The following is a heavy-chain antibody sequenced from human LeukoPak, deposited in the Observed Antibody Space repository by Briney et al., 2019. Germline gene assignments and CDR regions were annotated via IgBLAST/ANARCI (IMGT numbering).Heavy chain of an antibody. CDR2: ISGSGGST. V-gene: IGHV3-23*01. CDR1: GFTFSSYA. Sequence: GGSLRLSCAASGFTFSSYAMSWVRQAPGKGLEWVSAISGSGGSTYYADSVKGRFTISRDNSKNTLYLQMSSLRAEDTAVYYCAKSPGPYDFWSGYYGYWGQGTLVTVSS. D-gene: IGHD3-3*01. CDR3: AKSPGPYDFWSGYYGY. J-gene: IGHJ4*02.